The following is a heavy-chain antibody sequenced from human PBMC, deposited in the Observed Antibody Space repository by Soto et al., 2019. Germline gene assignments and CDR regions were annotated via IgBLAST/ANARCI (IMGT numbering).Heavy chain of an antibody. CDR3: TTSGGDGDCMDV. CDR1: SYTFTRYD. V-gene: IGHV1-46*01. J-gene: IGHJ6*02. CDR2: ITPSGGST. D-gene: IGHD3-3*01. Sequence: ASAQVSCMASSYTFTRYDMHWVRHAPGQGLEWMGIITPSGGSTSYAWRFRGRVNMTRDTSPSTVYLALSSLRCEYTAAYYCTTSGGDGDCMDVRGQEPRV.